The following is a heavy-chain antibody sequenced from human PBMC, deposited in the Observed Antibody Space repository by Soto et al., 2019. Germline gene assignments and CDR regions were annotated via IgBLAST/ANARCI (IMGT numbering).Heavy chain of an antibody. CDR3: ARSGRRNCSSTSCYRVCDY. J-gene: IGHJ4*02. Sequence: SETLSLTCAVYGGSFSGYYWSWIRQPPGKGLEWIGEINHSGSTNYDPSLKSRVTISVDTSKNQFSLKLSSVTAADTAVYYCARSGRRNCSSTSCYRVCDYWGPGTLLTVSS. D-gene: IGHD2-2*02. V-gene: IGHV4-34*01. CDR2: INHSGST. CDR1: GGSFSGYY.